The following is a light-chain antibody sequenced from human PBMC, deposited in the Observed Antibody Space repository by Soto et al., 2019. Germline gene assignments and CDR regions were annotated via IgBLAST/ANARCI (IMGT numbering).Light chain of an antibody. Sequence: EIVMTQSPATLSVSPGERATLSCRASQSVSSNLAWYQQKPGQAPRLLIYGASTRATGIPARFSGSGSGTEFTLTISSLQPEDFATYYCQQLNSYSITFGQGTRLEIK. CDR2: GAS. CDR3: QQLNSYSIT. J-gene: IGKJ5*01. CDR1: QSVSSN. V-gene: IGKV3-15*01.